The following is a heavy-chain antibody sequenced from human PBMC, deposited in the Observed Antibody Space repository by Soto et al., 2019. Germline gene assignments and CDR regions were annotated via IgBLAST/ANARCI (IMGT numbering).Heavy chain of an antibody. CDR1: GGSISSYY. V-gene: IGHV4-59*01. CDR3: AGGECPDFWSGYYYSYYYYGIDV. J-gene: IGHJ6*02. D-gene: IGHD3-3*01. Sequence: NPSETLSLTCTVSGGSISSYYWSWIRQPPGKGLEWIGYIYYSGSTNYNPSLKSPVTISVDTSKNQFSLKLSSVTAADTAVYYCAGGECPDFWSGYYYSYYYYGIDVWGQGTTVTVSS. CDR2: IYYSGST.